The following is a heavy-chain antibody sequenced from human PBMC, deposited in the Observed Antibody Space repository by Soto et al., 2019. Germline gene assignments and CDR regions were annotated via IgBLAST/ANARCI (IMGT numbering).Heavy chain of an antibody. D-gene: IGHD5-12*01. CDR2: IYYSGST. J-gene: IGHJ4*02. V-gene: IGHV4-30-4*01. CDR3: ARVYLSGKYYFDY. CDR1: GGSISSGDYY. Sequence: TSETLSLTCTVSGGSISSGDYYWSWIRQPPGKGLEWIGYIYYSGSTHYNPSLKSRVTISVDTSKNQFSLKLSSVTAADTAVYYCARVYLSGKYYFDYWGQGILVTVSS.